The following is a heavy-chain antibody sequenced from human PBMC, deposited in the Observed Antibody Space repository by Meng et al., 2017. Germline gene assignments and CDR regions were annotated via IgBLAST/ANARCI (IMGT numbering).Heavy chain of an antibody. CDR2: ISAYNGNT. D-gene: IGHD3/OR15-3a*01. V-gene: IGHV1-18*01. CDR3: ARDGLRADLQNAFDI. CDR1: GYTFSSYG. J-gene: IGHJ3*02. Sequence: ASVKVPCKASGYTFSSYGISWVRQAPGQGLEWMGWISAYNGNTNYAQKLQGRVIMTTDTSTSTAYMGLRSLRSDDTAVYYCARDGLRADLQNAFDIWGQGTMVTVSS.